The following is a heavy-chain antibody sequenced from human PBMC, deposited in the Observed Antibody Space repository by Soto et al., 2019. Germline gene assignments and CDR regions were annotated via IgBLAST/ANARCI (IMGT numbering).Heavy chain of an antibody. CDR2: IFYSGST. Sequence: SETLSLTSTVSGGSISPYYWSWVRQPPGKGLEWIAFIFYSGSTNYNPSLKSRVTISVDTSKNQFSLKLTSVTAADTAVYYCARHSSQNFDWLEYWGQGTLVTVSS. V-gene: IGHV4-59*08. J-gene: IGHJ4*02. CDR1: GGSISPYY. D-gene: IGHD3-9*01. CDR3: ARHSSQNFDWLEY.